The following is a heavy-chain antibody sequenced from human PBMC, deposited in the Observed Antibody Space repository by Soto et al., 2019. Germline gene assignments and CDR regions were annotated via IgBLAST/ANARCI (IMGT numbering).Heavy chain of an antibody. D-gene: IGHD2-2*01. J-gene: IGHJ4*02. CDR1: GYTFTGYS. Sequence: MLSSRASGYTFTGYSVNLVRRPPVQGQEWMGWINPNSGGTNYAQKFQGWVTMTRDTSISTAYMELSRLRSDDTAVYYCARGSPEGYCSSTSCYLFPFDYWGQGTLVTVSS. CDR3: ARGSPEGYCSSTSCYLFPFDY. CDR2: INPNSGGT. V-gene: IGHV1-2*04.